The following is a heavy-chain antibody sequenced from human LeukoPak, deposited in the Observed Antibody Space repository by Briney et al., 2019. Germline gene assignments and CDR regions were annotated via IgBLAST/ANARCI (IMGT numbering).Heavy chain of an antibody. CDR2: TYYRSKWNK. J-gene: IGHJ4*02. V-gene: IGHV6-1*01. D-gene: IGHD1-7*01. CDR3: ARGYMGTTDY. Sequence: SQTLSLTCAISGDSVSSNSAAWNWIRQSPSRGLEWLGRTYYRSKWNKNYAASVKSRITINPDTSKNQLSLQLNSVTPEDTAVYYCARGYMGTTDYWGQGTLIIVSS. CDR1: GDSVSSNSAA.